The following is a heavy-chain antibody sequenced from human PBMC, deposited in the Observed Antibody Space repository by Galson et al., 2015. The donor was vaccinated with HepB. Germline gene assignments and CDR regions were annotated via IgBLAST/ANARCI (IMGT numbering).Heavy chain of an antibody. J-gene: IGHJ4*02. V-gene: IGHV3-64D*06. CDR2: ISSNGGST. Sequence: SLRLSCAASGFTFSSYAMHWVRQAPGKGLEYVSAISSNGGSTYYADSVKGRFTISRDNSKNTLYLQMSSLRAEDTAVYYCVKFIRGYDSSFDYWGQGTLVTVSS. CDR1: GFTFSSYA. D-gene: IGHD5-12*01. CDR3: VKFIRGYDSSFDY.